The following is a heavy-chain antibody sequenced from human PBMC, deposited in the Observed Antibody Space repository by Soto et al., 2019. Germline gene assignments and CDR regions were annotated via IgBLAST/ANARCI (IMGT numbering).Heavy chain of an antibody. CDR1: GYTFTSYG. D-gene: IGHD5-18*01. Sequence: ASVKVSCKASGYTFTSYGISWVRQAPGQGLEWMGLLIPYNGDRIYAQKFQGWVTMTRDTSISTAYMELSRLRSDDTAVYYCARSVDTAMVTAFDYWGQGTLVTVSS. CDR3: ARSVDTAMVTAFDY. CDR2: LIPYNGDR. V-gene: IGHV1-18*01. J-gene: IGHJ4*02.